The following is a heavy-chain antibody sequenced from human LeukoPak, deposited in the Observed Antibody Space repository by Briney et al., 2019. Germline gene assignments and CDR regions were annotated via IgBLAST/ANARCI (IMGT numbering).Heavy chain of an antibody. CDR3: ARSYDFWSGYSSDGMDV. D-gene: IGHD3-3*01. J-gene: IGHJ6*02. CDR1: GFTVSRSF. V-gene: IGHV3-11*01. CDR2: ISSSGSTI. Sequence: GGSLRLSCVASGFTVSRSFMSWIRQAPGKGLEWVSYISSSGSTIYYADSVKGRFTISRDNAKNSLYLQMNSLRAEDTAVYYCARSYDFWSGYSSDGMDVWGQGPRSPSP.